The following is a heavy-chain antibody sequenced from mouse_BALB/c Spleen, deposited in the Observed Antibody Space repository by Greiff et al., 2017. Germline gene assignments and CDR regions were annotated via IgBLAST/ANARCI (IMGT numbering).Heavy chain of an antibody. CDR1: GFTFSSFG. CDR2: ISSGSSTI. V-gene: IGHV5-17*02. J-gene: IGHJ2*01. CDR3: ARSRGGFDY. Sequence: EVMLVESGGGLVQLGGSRKLSCAASGFTFSSFGMHWVRQAPEKGLEWVAYISSGSSTIYYADTVKGRFTISRDNPKNTLFLQMTSLRSEDTAMYYCARSRGGFDYWGQGTTLTVSS.